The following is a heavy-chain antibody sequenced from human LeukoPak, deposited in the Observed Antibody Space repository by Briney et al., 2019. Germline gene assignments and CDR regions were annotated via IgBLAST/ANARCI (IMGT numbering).Heavy chain of an antibody. Sequence: GSLSLSSAASGFTFSSYSVNWVRQAPGKGLEWVSYISGNSRAIYYADSVKGRFTISRDNAKNSLYLQMSSLGDEDTAVYYCARDLARYFDLWGR. CDR1: GFTFSSYS. V-gene: IGHV3-48*02. CDR3: ARDLARYFDL. J-gene: IGHJ2*01. CDR2: ISGNSRAI.